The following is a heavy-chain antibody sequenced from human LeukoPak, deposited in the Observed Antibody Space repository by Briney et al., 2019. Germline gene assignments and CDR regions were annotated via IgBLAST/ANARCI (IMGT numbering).Heavy chain of an antibody. J-gene: IGHJ4*02. V-gene: IGHV3-30*03. CDR1: GFTFSSYS. D-gene: IGHD5-18*01. CDR3: ARGSGYSYGFTGRERTKSRLDS. CDR2: ISYDGSNK. Sequence: GGSLRLSCAASGFTFSSYSMNWVRQAPGKGLEWVAVISYDGSNKYYADSVKGRFTISRDNSKNTLYLQMNSLRTEDTSIYYCARGSGYSYGFTGRERTKSRLDSWGQGTLVTVSS.